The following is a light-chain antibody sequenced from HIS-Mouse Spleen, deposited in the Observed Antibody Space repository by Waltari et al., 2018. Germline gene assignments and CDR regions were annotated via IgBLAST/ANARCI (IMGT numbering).Light chain of an antibody. V-gene: IGLV2-11*01. CDR2: DVS. CDR1: SSDVGGYNY. J-gene: IGLJ1*01. CDR3: CSYAGSYTGV. Sequence: QSALTQPRSVSGSPGQSVTISCTGTSSDVGGYNYVSWYQQHPGKPPKLRIYDVSKRPSGVPDRFSGSTSGNTASLTISGLQAEDEADYYCCSYAGSYTGVFGTGTKVTVL.